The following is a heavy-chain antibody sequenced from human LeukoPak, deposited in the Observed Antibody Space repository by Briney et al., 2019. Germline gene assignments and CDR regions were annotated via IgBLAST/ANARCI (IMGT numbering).Heavy chain of an antibody. Sequence: PGGSLRLSCAASGFTFSSYSMNWVRQAPGKGLEWVSSISTSSSYIYYADSVKGRFTISRDNARKSLYLQMNSLRADDTAVYYCARGASVVAGSDNAFDIWGQGTMVTVSS. J-gene: IGHJ3*02. CDR2: ISTSSSYI. D-gene: IGHD6-19*01. CDR3: ARGASVVAGSDNAFDI. V-gene: IGHV3-21*01. CDR1: GFTFSSYS.